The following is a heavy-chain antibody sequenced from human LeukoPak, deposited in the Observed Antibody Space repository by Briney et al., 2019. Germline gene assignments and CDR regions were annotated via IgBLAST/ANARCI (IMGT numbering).Heavy chain of an antibody. CDR2: LWYDRINQ. V-gene: IGHV3-30*02. J-gene: IGHJ4*02. Sequence: PGGSLRLSCVASGSTFNTWGMHWVRQAPGKGLEWVAFLWYDRINQYYADSVKGRFTISRDNSENTLYLQMNSLRVEDTAVYYCAKEEGRSGYFDNWGQGALVTVSS. CDR3: AKEEGRSGYFDN. CDR1: GSTFNTWG. D-gene: IGHD3-22*01.